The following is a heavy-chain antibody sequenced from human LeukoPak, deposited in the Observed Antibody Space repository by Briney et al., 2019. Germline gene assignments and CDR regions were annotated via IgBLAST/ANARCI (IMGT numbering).Heavy chain of an antibody. CDR2: IYYSGST. Sequence: SETLSLTCTVSGGSVSSGNYYWSWIRQPPGKGLERIGYIYYSGSTNYNPSLKSRVTISVDTSKNQFSLKLSSVTAADTALYYCARVGGGDDYWGQGTLVTISS. CDR3: ARVGGGDDY. D-gene: IGHD1-26*01. CDR1: GGSVSSGNYY. V-gene: IGHV4-61*01. J-gene: IGHJ4*02.